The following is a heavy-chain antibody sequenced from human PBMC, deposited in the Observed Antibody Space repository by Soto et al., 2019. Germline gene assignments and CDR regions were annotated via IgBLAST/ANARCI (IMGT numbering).Heavy chain of an antibody. CDR1: GGSIRSSNYY. CDR3: ASLQVPWNFDY. CDR2: IYYSGDT. J-gene: IGHJ4*02. Sequence: QLQLQESGPGLVKPSETLSLTCTVSGGSIRSSNYYWAWVRQPPGKGLEWIANIYYSGDTYFHPSLRNRLTVSVDTSKNQFSLKLSSLTAADTAMYYCASLQVPWNFDYWGQGTLVTVSS. V-gene: IGHV4-39*01. D-gene: IGHD1-1*01.